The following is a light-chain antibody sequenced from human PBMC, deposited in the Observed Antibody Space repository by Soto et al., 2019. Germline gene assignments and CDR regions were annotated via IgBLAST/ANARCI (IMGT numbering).Light chain of an antibody. Sequence: DIVMTQSPDSLAVSLGERATINCKSSQSLLYSSNNRNDLAWYQQKPGQPPKLLIYWASTRESGVPGRFSGGGSGTDFTLTISSLQAEDVAVYYCQQYYSTPTFGQGTKVDIK. V-gene: IGKV4-1*01. CDR1: QSLLYSSNNRND. CDR3: QQYYSTPT. CDR2: WAS. J-gene: IGKJ1*01.